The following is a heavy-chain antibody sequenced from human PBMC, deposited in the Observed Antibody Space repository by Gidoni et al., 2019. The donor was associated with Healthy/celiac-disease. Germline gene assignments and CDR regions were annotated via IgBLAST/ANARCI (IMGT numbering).Heavy chain of an antibody. Sequence: QVQLVQSGAEVKKPGASVKVSCKASGYTFTSYGISWVRQAPGQGLEWMGWISAYNGNTNYAQKLQGRVTMTTDTSTSTAYMELRSLRSDDTAVYYCARGLSDDDYGDHNYYYMDVWGKGTTVTVSS. V-gene: IGHV1-18*04. CDR1: GYTFTSYG. CDR3: ARGLSDDDYGDHNYYYMDV. J-gene: IGHJ6*03. CDR2: ISAYNGNT. D-gene: IGHD4-17*01.